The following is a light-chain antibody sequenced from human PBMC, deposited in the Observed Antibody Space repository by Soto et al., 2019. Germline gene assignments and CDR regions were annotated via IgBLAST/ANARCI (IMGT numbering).Light chain of an antibody. CDR1: SSDVGGYNY. CDR3: SSYTTTDTYV. V-gene: IGLV2-14*01. CDR2: EVS. Sequence: QSALTQPASVSGSPGQSITIYCTGTSSDVGGYNYVSWSQQHPGKAPKLIIYEVSNRPSGVSNRFSGSKSGNTASLTISGLQAEDEADYYCSSYTTTDTYVFGTGTKVTVL. J-gene: IGLJ1*01.